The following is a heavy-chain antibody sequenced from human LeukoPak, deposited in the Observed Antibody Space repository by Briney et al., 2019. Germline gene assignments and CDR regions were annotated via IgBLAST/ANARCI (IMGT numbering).Heavy chain of an antibody. CDR3: ARDPWGVTAIFYYFDY. D-gene: IGHD2-21*02. Sequence: LSLTCGVYGGSFSAYYWSWVRQAPGKGLEWVAVISYDGSNKYYADSVKGRFTISRDNSKNTLYLQMNSLRAEDTAVYYCARDPWGVTAIFYYFDYWGQGTLVTVSA. CDR1: GGSFSAYY. CDR2: ISYDGSNK. J-gene: IGHJ4*02. V-gene: IGHV3-30*03.